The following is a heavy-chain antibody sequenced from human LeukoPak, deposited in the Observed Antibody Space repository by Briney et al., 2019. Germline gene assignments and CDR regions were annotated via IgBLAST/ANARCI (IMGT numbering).Heavy chain of an antibody. CDR2: IRYDGSNK. V-gene: IGHV3-30*02. Sequence: GGSLRLSCAASGFTFSSYGMHWVRQAPGKGLEWVAFIRYDGSNKYYADSVKGRFTISRDNSKNTLYLQMNSLRAEDTAVYYCARDHLPQEGIAVAGSYAFDIWGQGTMVTVSS. CDR1: GFTFSSYG. J-gene: IGHJ3*02. D-gene: IGHD6-19*01. CDR3: ARDHLPQEGIAVAGSYAFDI.